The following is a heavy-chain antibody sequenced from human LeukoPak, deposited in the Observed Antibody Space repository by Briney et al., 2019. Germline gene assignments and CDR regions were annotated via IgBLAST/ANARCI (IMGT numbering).Heavy chain of an antibody. CDR3: ASHIVVVPAAIDY. J-gene: IGHJ4*02. CDR2: ISGSGGST. D-gene: IGHD2-2*01. Sequence: GGSLRLSCAASGFTFSSYAMNWVRQAPGKGLEWVSAISGSGGSTYYADSVKGRFTISRDNSKNTLYLQMNSLRAEDTAVYYCASHIVVVPAAIDYWGQGTLVTVSS. CDR1: GFTFSSYA. V-gene: IGHV3-23*01.